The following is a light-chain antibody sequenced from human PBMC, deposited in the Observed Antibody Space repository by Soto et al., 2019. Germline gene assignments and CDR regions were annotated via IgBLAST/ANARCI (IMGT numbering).Light chain of an antibody. CDR2: GAS. CDR1: QSVSSN. V-gene: IGKV3-15*01. Sequence: EIVMTQSPATLSVSPGERATLSCRASQSVSSNLAWYQQKPGQAPRLLIYGASTRATGIPARCSGSGSGTEFTLNISSLQSEDFAVYYCQQYNNWPLWTFGQGTKVEIK. CDR3: QQYNNWPLWT. J-gene: IGKJ1*01.